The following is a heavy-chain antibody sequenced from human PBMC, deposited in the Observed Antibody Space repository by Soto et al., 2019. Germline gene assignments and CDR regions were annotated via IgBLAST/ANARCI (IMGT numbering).Heavy chain of an antibody. D-gene: IGHD2-15*01. CDR1: GFTFSSYA. CDR2: ISYDGSKK. CDR3: AGDCSGGSCYSRGFDY. J-gene: IGHJ4*02. V-gene: IGHV3-30-3*01. Sequence: QVQLVESGGGVVQPGRSLRLSCAASGFTFSSYAMHWVRQAPGKGLEWVAVISYDGSKKYYADSVKGRFTISRDNSKNALYLQMTSLRAEDTAVYYCAGDCSGGSCYSRGFDYWGQGTLVTVSS.